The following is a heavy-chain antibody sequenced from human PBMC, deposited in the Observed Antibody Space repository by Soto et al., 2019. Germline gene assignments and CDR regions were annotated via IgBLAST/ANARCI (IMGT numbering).Heavy chain of an antibody. CDR3: AKDGMGAAAFYYYYMDV. CDR1: GFTFSSYG. J-gene: IGHJ6*03. CDR2: ISYDGGNT. V-gene: IGHV3-30*18. Sequence: GGSLRLSCAASGFTFSSYGIHWVRQAPGQGLEWVAVISYDGGNTYYADSVKGRFTISRDNSKSTLYLQMNSLRAEDTAVYYCAKDGMGAAAFYYYYMDVWGKGTTVTVSS. D-gene: IGHD6-13*01.